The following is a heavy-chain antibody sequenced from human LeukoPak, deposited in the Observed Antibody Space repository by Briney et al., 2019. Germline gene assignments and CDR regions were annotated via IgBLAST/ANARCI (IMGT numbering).Heavy chain of an antibody. CDR1: GGSISSYY. CDR3: ARVSPIPPGWSFDY. Sequence: KPSETLSLTCTVSGGSISSYYWSWIRQPPGKGLEWIGYIYYSGSTNYNPSLKSRVTISVDTSKNQFSLKLSSVTAADTAVYYCARVSPIPPGWSFDYWGQGTLVTVSS. J-gene: IGHJ4*02. CDR2: IYYSGST. D-gene: IGHD3-9*01. V-gene: IGHV4-59*01.